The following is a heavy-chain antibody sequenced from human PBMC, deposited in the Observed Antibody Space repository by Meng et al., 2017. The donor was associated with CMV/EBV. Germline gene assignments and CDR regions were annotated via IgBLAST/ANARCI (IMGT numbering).Heavy chain of an antibody. CDR2: ISSSGSTI. D-gene: IGHD3-22*01. J-gene: IGHJ4*02. V-gene: IGHV3-48*03. CDR1: GFTFSSYE. Sequence: GGSLRLSCAASGFTFSSYEMNWVRQAPGQGLEWVSYISSSGSTIYYADSVKGRFTISRDNANNSLSLQMNSLRAEDTAVYYCARDRGSSGRRGDYWGQGTLVTVSS. CDR3: ARDRGSSGRRGDY.